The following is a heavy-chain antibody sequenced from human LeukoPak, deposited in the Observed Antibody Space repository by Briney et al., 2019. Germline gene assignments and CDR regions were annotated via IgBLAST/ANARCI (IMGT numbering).Heavy chain of an antibody. J-gene: IGHJ3*02. CDR2: INPNSGGT. CDR1: GYTFTGYY. CDR3: ARDPPLCRGGSCYRGAFDI. V-gene: IGHV1-2*02. Sequence: ASVKVSCKASGYTFTGYYMHWVRQAPGQGLEWMGWINPNSGGTNYAQKFQGRVTMTRDTSISTAYMELSRLRSDDTAVYYCARDPPLCRGGSCYRGAFDIWGQGTMVTVSS. D-gene: IGHD2-15*01.